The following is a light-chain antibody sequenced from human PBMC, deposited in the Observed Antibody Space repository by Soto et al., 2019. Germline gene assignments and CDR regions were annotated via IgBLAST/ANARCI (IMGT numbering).Light chain of an antibody. Sequence: SALTQPPSVSAAPGQKVTISCSGSSSNIGNNFVSWFQQLPGAAPKVLIYDNDKRPSGIPDRFSGSKSGTSATLDITGLQTGDEADYYCGTWDSSLSVYVFAIGTKVTV. CDR2: DND. CDR1: SSNIGNNF. V-gene: IGLV1-51*01. CDR3: GTWDSSLSVYV. J-gene: IGLJ1*01.